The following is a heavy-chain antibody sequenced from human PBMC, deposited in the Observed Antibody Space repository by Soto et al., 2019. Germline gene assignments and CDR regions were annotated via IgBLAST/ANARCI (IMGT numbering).Heavy chain of an antibody. J-gene: IGHJ6*02. Sequence: ASVKVSCKASGYTFTSYGISWVRQAPGQGLEWMGWINPNSGGTNYAQKFQGRVTMTRDTSISTAYMELSRLRSDDTAVYYCARERYNWNDGPYYYGMDVWGQGTTVTVSS. CDR3: ARERYNWNDGPYYYGMDV. CDR1: GYTFTSYG. V-gene: IGHV1-2*02. D-gene: IGHD1-1*01. CDR2: INPNSGGT.